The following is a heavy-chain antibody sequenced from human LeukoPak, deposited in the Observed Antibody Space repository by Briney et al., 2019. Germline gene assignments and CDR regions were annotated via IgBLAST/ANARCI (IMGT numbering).Heavy chain of an antibody. J-gene: IGHJ4*02. V-gene: IGHV3-23*01. D-gene: IGHD6-19*01. CDR1: GFTFSSYA. Sequence: GGSLRLPCAASGFTFSSYAMSWVRQAPGKGLEWVSAISGSGGSTYYADSVKGRFTISRDNSKNTLYPQMNSLRAEDTAVYYCAKEGIAVSALDYWGQGTLVTVSS. CDR2: ISGSGGST. CDR3: AKEGIAVSALDY.